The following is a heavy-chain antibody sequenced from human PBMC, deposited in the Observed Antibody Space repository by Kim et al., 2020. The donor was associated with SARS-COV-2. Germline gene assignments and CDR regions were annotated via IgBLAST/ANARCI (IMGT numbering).Heavy chain of an antibody. D-gene: IGHD2-2*02. CDR1: GFTFSTYA. CDR2: MSGNGGTT. J-gene: IGHJ6*02. V-gene: IGHV3-23*01. Sequence: GGSLRLSCAASGFTFSTYAMSWVRQAPGRGLEWVSCMSGNGGTTYYAASVKGRVYISVDKNQNTLYLQMNSLRAEDTAAYYCAKLMTYSCYSAMDVWGQG. CDR3: AKLMTYSCYSAMDV.